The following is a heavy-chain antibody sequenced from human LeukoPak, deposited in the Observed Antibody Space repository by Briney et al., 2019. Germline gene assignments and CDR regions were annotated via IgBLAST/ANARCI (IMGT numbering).Heavy chain of an antibody. Sequence: GGSLRLSCAASGFAFSSSWMAWVRQAQGKGLDWVGNMNPDGSTKNYVDSVRGRFTISRDNAKNSLYLQMNNLRADDTAVYYCARDSGYSAFDYWGQGTLVTVSS. CDR2: MNPDGSTK. D-gene: IGHD5-12*01. CDR1: GFAFSSSW. CDR3: ARDSGYSAFDY. J-gene: IGHJ4*02. V-gene: IGHV3-7*05.